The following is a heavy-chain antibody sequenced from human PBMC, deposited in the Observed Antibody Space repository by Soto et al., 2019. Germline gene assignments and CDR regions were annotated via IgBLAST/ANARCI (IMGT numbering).Heavy chain of an antibody. CDR3: ARDPPVVVTAISDY. V-gene: IGHV3-23*01. D-gene: IGHD2-21*02. Sequence: EVQLLESGGGLVQPGGSLRLSCAASGFTFSSYAMSWVRQAPGKGLEWVSAISGSGGSTYYADSVKGRFTISRDNSKNTLYLQMNCLRAEDTAVYYCARDPPVVVTAISDYWGQGTLVTFSS. CDR2: ISGSGGST. J-gene: IGHJ4*02. CDR1: GFTFSSYA.